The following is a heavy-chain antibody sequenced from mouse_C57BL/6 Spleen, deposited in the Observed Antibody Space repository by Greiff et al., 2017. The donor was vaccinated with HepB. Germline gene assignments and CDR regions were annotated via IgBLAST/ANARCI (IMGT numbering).Heavy chain of an antibody. J-gene: IGHJ2*01. CDR3: ARSYYGSLDY. Sequence: VQLQQSGPELVKPGASVKMSCKASGFTFTDYNMHWVKQSHGKSLEWIGYINPNNGGTSYNQKFKGKATLTVNKSSSTAYMELRSLTSEDSAVYYCARSYYGSLDYWGQGTTLTVSS. V-gene: IGHV1-22*01. CDR2: INPNNGGT. CDR1: GFTFTDYN. D-gene: IGHD1-1*01.